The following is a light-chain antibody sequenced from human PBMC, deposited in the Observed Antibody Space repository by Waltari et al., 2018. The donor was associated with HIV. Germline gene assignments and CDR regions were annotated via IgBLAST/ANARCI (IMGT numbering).Light chain of an antibody. CDR3: ATWDDSLNGRV. Sequence: QSMLTQPPSPSETPGQRVTISCSGSSSNIGRNTVTWYQHLPGTAPKLLIYSSNHRPSGVPDRFSGSKSGTSASLAISGLQSEDEADYYCATWDDSLNGRVFGGGTKLTVL. CDR1: SSNIGRNT. V-gene: IGLV1-44*01. J-gene: IGLJ3*02. CDR2: SSN.